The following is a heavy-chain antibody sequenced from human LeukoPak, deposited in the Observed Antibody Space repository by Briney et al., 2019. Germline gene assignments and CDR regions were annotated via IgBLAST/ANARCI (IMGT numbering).Heavy chain of an antibody. CDR1: GFTFSSYW. CDR3: ARDNTISGHYEVDY. D-gene: IGHD3-3*01. Sequence: GGSLRLSCAASGFTFSSYWMSWVRQAPGKGLEWVANIKQDGSEKYYVDSVKGRFTISRDNAENSLYLQMNSLRDEDTAVYYCARDNTISGHYEVDYWGQGTLVTVSS. CDR2: IKQDGSEK. V-gene: IGHV3-7*01. J-gene: IGHJ4*02.